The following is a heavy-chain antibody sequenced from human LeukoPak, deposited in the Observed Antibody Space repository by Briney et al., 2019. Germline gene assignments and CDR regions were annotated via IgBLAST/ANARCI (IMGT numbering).Heavy chain of an antibody. CDR1: GFTFSTYW. D-gene: IGHD3-22*01. CDR2: TNRDDSYT. J-gene: IGHJ4*02. CDR3: AGGDSGYLTY. Sequence: PGGSLRLSCAASGFTFSTYWMHWVRQAPGKGLVWVSRTNRDDSYTNYADSVKGRFTISRDKAKKTLYLQMKSARGDLTAVYYFAGGDSGYLTYWGQGTLVTVSS. V-gene: IGHV3-74*01.